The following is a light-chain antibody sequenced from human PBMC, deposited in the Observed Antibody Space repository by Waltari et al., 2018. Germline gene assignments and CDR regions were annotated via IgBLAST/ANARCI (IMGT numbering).Light chain of an antibody. CDR2: EVN. Sequence: QSALAQPASVSGSPGQSIAISCTGTSSDIGGYNYVSWYQQYPDKAPKLLIYEVNNRPPRVSTRVSGPKSGNSASLTISEIQAEDEADYYCSSYTNPFVVFGGGTKLTVL. J-gene: IGLJ2*01. V-gene: IGLV2-14*03. CDR1: SSDIGGYNY. CDR3: SSYTNPFVV.